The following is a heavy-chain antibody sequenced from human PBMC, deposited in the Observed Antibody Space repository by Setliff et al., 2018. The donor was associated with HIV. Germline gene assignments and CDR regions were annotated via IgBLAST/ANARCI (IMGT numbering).Heavy chain of an antibody. V-gene: IGHV1-58*02. CDR3: AIRPSGYASGQFAA. D-gene: IGHD5-12*01. Sequence: SVKVSCKAPGLDFTDSVMQWVRLAGGQRLEWIGWIILDSGHTDYAQRFQGGVTITSDMSTSTGYMELSSLISEDTAMYYCAIRPSGYASGQFAAWGQGTLVTVS. CDR2: IILDSGHT. J-gene: IGHJ5*02. CDR1: GLDFTDSV.